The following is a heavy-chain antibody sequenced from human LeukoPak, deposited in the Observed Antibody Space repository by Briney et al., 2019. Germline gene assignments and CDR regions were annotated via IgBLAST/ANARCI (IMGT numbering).Heavy chain of an antibody. D-gene: IGHD3-10*01. CDR1: GYTFTSYD. V-gene: IGHV1-8*01. CDR2: MNPNSGNT. CDR3: ARRITMVRGVIITRRAKNWFDP. Sequence: ASVKVSCKASGYTFTSYDINWVRQATGQGLELMGWMNPNSGNTGYAQKFQGRVPMTRNTSISTAYMELSSLRSEDTAVYYCARRITMVRGVIITRRAKNWFDPWGQGTLVTVSS. J-gene: IGHJ5*02.